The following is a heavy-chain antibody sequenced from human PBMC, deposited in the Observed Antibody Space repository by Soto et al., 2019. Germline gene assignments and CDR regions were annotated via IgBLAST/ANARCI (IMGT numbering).Heavy chain of an antibody. CDR2: IYYSGST. D-gene: IGHD3-10*01. V-gene: IGHV4-30-4*01. Sequence: QVQLQESGPGLVRPSQTLSLTCTVSGGSISSGDYYWSWIRQPPGKGLEWIGYIYYSGSTYYNPSLKSRVTISVDTSKNQFSLKLSSVTAADTAVYYCARTYYYGSGSDHNWFDPWGQGTLVTVSS. CDR3: ARTYYYGSGSDHNWFDP. J-gene: IGHJ5*02. CDR1: GGSISSGDYY.